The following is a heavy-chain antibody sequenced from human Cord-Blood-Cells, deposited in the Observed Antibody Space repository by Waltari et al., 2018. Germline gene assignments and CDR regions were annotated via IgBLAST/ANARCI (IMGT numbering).Heavy chain of an antibody. CDR3: ASDTAMVDY. J-gene: IGHJ4*02. CDR2: IKQDGSEK. CDR1: GFTFSSSW. D-gene: IGHD5-18*01. Sequence: EVQLVESGGGLVQPGGSLRLSCAASGFTFSSSWMSWVRQAPGKGLEWVANIKQDGSEKYYVDSVKGRFTISRDNAKNSLYLQMNSLRAEDTAVYYCASDTAMVDYWGQGTLVTVSS. V-gene: IGHV3-7*01.